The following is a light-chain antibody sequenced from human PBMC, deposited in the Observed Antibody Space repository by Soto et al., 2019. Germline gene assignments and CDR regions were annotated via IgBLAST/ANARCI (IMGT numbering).Light chain of an antibody. CDR2: GAT. Sequence: EIVLTQSPGTLSLSPGDRATLSSRASQSVSFSYLAWYQQKAGQAPRLLIYGATSRATGIPDRFSGSESGTDFTLTISRLEPEDFAVYYCQQYGSSPLTFGGGTKVEIK. V-gene: IGKV3-20*01. J-gene: IGKJ4*01. CDR1: QSVSFSY. CDR3: QQYGSSPLT.